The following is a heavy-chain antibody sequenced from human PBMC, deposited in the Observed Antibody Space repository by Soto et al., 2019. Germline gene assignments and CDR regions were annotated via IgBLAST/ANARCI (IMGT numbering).Heavy chain of an antibody. V-gene: IGHV3-21*01. CDR2: ISSSSSYI. J-gene: IGHJ5*02. CDR1: GFTFSSYS. D-gene: IGHD6-13*01. Sequence: GGSRRLSCAASGFTFSSYSMNWVRQAPGKGLEWVSSISSSSSYIYYADSVKGRFTISRDNAKNSLYLQMNSLRAEDTAVYYCAREKQLARTNWFDPWGQGTLVTVSS. CDR3: AREKQLARTNWFDP.